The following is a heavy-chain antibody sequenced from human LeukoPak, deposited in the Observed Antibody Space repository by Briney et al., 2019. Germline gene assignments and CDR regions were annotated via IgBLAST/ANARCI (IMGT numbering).Heavy chain of an antibody. CDR2: IYSGGST. V-gene: IGHV3-66*02. CDR3: ARDALSGSYDY. CDR1: GFTVSSNY. J-gene: IGHJ4*02. Sequence: GGSLRLSCAASGFTVSSNYMSWVRQAPGKGLEWVSVIYSGGSTYYADSVKGRFTISRDNSKNTLYLQMNSLRAEDTAVYYFARDALSGSYDYWGQGTLVTVSS. D-gene: IGHD1-26*01.